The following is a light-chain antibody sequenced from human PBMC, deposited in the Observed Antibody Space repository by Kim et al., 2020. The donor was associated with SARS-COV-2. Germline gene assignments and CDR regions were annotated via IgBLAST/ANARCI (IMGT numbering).Light chain of an antibody. V-gene: IGLV2-14*03. Sequence: QSALTQPASVSGSPGQSITISCTGTSSDIGGYNYVSWYQQHPGKAPKLMIYAVSDRPSGVSNRFSGSKSGNTASLTISGLQAEDEADYYCGSYTSSTTWVFGGGTQLTVL. CDR3: GSYTSSTTWV. CDR2: AVS. J-gene: IGLJ3*02. CDR1: SSDIGGYNY.